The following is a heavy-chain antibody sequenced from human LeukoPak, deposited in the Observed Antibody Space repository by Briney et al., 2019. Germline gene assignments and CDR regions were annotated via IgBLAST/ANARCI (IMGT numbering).Heavy chain of an antibody. D-gene: IGHD5-24*01. CDR2: ISYDGSNK. J-gene: IGHJ5*02. CDR1: GFTFSSYG. Sequence: GGSLRLSCAASGFTFSSYGMHWVRQAPGKGLEWVAVISYDGSNKYYADSVKGRFTTSRDNAKNSLYLQMNSLRAEDTAVYYCAREKEKAWGQGTLSPSPQ. V-gene: IGHV3-30*03. CDR3: AREKEKA.